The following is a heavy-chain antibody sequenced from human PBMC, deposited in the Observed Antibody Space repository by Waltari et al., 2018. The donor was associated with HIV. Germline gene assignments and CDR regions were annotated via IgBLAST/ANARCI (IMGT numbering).Heavy chain of an antibody. V-gene: IGHV4-61*02. CDR1: GGSISSGSYY. CDR2: IYTSGST. Sequence: QVQLQESGPGLVKPSQTLSLTCTVSGGSISSGSYYWRWIRQPAGKGLEWIGRIYTSGSTNYNPSLKSRVTISVDTSKNQFSLKLSSVTAADTAVYYCARELAAAGDYYYYYGMDVWGQGTTVTVSS. CDR3: ARELAAAGDYYYYYGMDV. J-gene: IGHJ6*02. D-gene: IGHD6-13*01.